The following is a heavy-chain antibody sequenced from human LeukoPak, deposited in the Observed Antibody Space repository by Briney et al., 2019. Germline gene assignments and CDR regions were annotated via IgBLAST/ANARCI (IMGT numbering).Heavy chain of an antibody. J-gene: IGHJ4*02. V-gene: IGHV4-59*01. Sequence: SETLSLTCTVSGGSLSSYYWSWIRQPPGQGLEWIGYIYYSGSTKYNPSFNSRATMSVDTSKNQISLKLSSVTAADTAVYFCAREGTTGWAFWGQGTLVTVSS. CDR3: AREGTTGWAF. D-gene: IGHD1-1*01. CDR1: GGSLSSYY. CDR2: IYYSGST.